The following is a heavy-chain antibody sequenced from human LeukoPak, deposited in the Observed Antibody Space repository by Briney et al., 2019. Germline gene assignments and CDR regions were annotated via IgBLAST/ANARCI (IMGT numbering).Heavy chain of an antibody. CDR2: IYHSGST. Sequence: SETLSLTCSVSGYSISSGYFWGWIRQPPGKGLEWIGSIYHSGSTYYNPSLKSRVTISVDTSKNQFSLKLSSVTAADTAVYYCARDVDYWGQGTRVTVSS. CDR3: ARDVDY. CDR1: GYSISSGYF. V-gene: IGHV4-38-2*02. J-gene: IGHJ4*02.